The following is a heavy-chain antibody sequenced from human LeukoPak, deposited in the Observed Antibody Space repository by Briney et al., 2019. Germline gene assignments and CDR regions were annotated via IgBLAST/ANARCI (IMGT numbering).Heavy chain of an antibody. CDR3: AREQGGSGWSGFDY. J-gene: IGHJ4*02. CDR2: ISIDGSRQ. CDR1: GFTLRNSA. V-gene: IGHV3-30*15. D-gene: IGHD6-19*01. Sequence: GGSLRLSCAPSIGFTLRNSAIHWVRQAPGKGLEWVAVISIDGSRQHYADFLVGRFTISRDNSKNTVSLQMSSLRTEDTAVYFCAREQGGSGWSGFDYWGQGTLVTVSS.